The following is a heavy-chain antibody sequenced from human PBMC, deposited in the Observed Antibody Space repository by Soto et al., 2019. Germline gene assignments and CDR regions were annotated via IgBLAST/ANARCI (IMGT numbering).Heavy chain of an antibody. J-gene: IGHJ4*02. CDR2: VSNDGNTQ. CDR3: AKEPTIAAVNFDY. D-gene: IGHD6-6*01. CDR1: GFTFSTFG. V-gene: IGHV3-30*18. Sequence: QVQLVESGGGVVQPGRSLRLSCAASGFTFSTFGMHWVRQAPGKGLEWVAVVSNDGNTQYYADSVKGRFTIFRDNSKNTLYLQMNSLRADDTAVYYCAKEPTIAAVNFDYWGQGTLVTVSS.